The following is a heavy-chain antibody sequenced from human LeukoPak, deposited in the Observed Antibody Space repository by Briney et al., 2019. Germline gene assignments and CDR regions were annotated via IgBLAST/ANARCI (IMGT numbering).Heavy chain of an antibody. CDR2: VHLSGAS. D-gene: IGHD1-26*01. Sequence: SGALSLTCAVSGGSILTTNWWSWVRQPPGKGLEWIGEVHLSGASNYNPSLKSRVSMSIDKSRNQLSLEPTSVTAADTAIYYCARESGAFSPFGSWGQGTLVTVSS. CDR1: GGSILTTNW. J-gene: IGHJ4*02. CDR3: ARESGAFSPFGS. V-gene: IGHV4-4*02.